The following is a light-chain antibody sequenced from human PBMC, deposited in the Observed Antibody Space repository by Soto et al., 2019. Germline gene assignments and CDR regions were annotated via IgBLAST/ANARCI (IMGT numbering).Light chain of an antibody. J-gene: IGKJ5*01. CDR3: QHSHTIPYA. CDR2: ASS. V-gene: IGKV1-39*01. Sequence: DIQMTQSPSSLSASVGDRVTISCRASQPISIYINWYQQKPGKAPKLLIYASSNLHGGVPSRFSGSGSGTHFTLTISRLQPEDVATYPCQHSHTIPYAFGQGTRLDIK. CDR1: QPISIY.